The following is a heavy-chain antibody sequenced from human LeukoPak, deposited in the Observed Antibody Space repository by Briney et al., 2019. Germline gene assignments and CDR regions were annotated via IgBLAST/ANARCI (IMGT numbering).Heavy chain of an antibody. V-gene: IGHV4-39*01. D-gene: IGHD3-10*01. CDR2: IFYTGST. CDR3: ARVWGLTRITMVRGTRGYFDY. J-gene: IGHJ4*02. CDR1: DGSISSSNYY. Sequence: SETLSLTCTVSDGSISSSNYYWAWIRQPPGKGLEWIANIFYTGSTYYNPSLKSRVTISIDTSKNQFSLKLSSVTAADTAVYYCARVWGLTRITMVRGTRGYFDYWGQGTLVTVSS.